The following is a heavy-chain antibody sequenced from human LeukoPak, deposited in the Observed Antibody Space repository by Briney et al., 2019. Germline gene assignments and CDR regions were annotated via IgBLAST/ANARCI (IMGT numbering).Heavy chain of an antibody. V-gene: IGHV3-9*01. J-gene: IGHJ4*02. CDR1: GFTFDDYA. D-gene: IGHD6-13*01. CDR2: ISWNSGSI. CDR3: AKDMVAAVY. Sequence: GRSLRLSCAASGFTFDDYAMHWVRQAPGKGLEWVSGISWNSGSIGYTDSVKGRFTISRDNAKNSLYLQMNSLRAEDTALYYCAKDMVAAVYWGQGTLVTVSS.